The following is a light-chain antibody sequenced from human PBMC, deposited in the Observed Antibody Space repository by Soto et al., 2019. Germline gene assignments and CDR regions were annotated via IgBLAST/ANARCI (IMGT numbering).Light chain of an antibody. J-gene: IGKJ5*01. V-gene: IGKV3D-7*01. CDR2: GAS. CDR3: QQYNNWPPAT. Sequence: EIVLTQSPATLSLSPGERATLSCRASQTFSNSFLSWFQQIPGQAPRLLIYGASMRATGIPDRFSGSGSGTDFTLTISRLQSEDFAVYYCQQYNNWPPATFGQGTRLEIK. CDR1: QTFSNSF.